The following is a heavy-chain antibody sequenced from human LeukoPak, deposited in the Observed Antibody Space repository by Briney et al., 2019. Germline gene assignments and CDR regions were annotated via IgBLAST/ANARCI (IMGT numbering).Heavy chain of an antibody. J-gene: IGHJ2*01. Sequence: EASVKVSCKASGGTFSSYAISWVRQAPGQGLEWMGGIIPILGAVDYAQKFLGRVMITADISANAVYMELSSLRSEDSGVYYCARANCGDDCYSPAGWFDFWGRGTLVTVSS. D-gene: IGHD2-21*02. CDR3: ARANCGDDCYSPAGWFDF. CDR2: IIPILGAV. CDR1: GGTFSSYA. V-gene: IGHV1-69*10.